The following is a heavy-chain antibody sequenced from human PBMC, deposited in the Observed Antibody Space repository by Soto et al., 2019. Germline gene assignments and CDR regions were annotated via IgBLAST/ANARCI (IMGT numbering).Heavy chain of an antibody. V-gene: IGHV4-34*01. CDR1: GGSFSGYY. D-gene: IGHD1-26*01. J-gene: IGHJ4*02. CDR3: ARGRFVGANGGPFDY. CDR2: INHSGST. Sequence: QVQLQQWGAGLLKPSETLSLTCAVYGGSFSGYYWSWIRQPPGKGLEWIGEINHSGSTNYNPSLKSRVTLSVDTSKNQFSLKLSSVTAADTAVYYCARGRFVGANGGPFDYWGQGTLVTVSS.